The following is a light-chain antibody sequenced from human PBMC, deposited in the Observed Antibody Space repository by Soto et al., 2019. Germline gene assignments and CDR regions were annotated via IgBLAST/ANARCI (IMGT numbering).Light chain of an antibody. CDR2: SAS. J-gene: IGKJ2*01. CDR1: QSVGTN. Sequence: IVMTQSPATLSVSPGESATLSCRASQSVGTNLAWYQQTPGQAPRVLIHSASTRATGITARFSGSGSDTEFTLTISGLQSEDFAIYYCQQYNNWPPYSFGQGTQLENK. CDR3: QQYNNWPPYS. V-gene: IGKV3-15*01.